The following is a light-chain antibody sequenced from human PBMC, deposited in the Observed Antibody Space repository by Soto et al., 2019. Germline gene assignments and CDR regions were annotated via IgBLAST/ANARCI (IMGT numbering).Light chain of an antibody. V-gene: IGKV1-5*03. CDR1: ENIYGY. CDR2: WAS. Sequence: DIQLTQSPYILSASVGDRVTITCRASENIYGYLAWYQQKPGEAPKLLIYWASTLVSGVPSRFTGGESGTEFTLTISDLQPDDFATYFCQQYSAYPLTFGGVTKVDVK. J-gene: IGKJ4*01. CDR3: QQYSAYPLT.